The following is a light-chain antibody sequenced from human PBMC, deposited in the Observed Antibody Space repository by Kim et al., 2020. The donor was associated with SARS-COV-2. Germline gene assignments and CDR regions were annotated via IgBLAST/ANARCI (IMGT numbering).Light chain of an antibody. J-gene: IGLJ3*02. CDR2: DVT. CDR1: SSDVGAYNY. Sequence: QSALSQPACVSGSPGQSITISCTGTSSDVGAYNYVAWYQHHPGKAPKVVIYDVTKRPSGVSNRFSGSKSGNTASLTISGLQAEDEADYYCSSHTSSSTWVFGGGTKLTVL. CDR3: SSHTSSSTWV. V-gene: IGLV2-14*03.